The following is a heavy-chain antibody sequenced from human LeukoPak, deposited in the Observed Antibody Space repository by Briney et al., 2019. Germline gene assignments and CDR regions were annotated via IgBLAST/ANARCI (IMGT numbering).Heavy chain of an antibody. CDR3: VRRMATIDF. J-gene: IGHJ4*02. Sequence: GGSLRLSCSASGFTFSSYSMHWVRQAPGKGLEYVSAINDNGGSTYYADSVKGRFTISRDNSKSTLYLQMSSLRAEDTALYYCVRRMATIDFWGRGTLVTVSS. CDR1: GFTFSSYS. D-gene: IGHD5-12*01. CDR2: INDNGGST. V-gene: IGHV3-64D*06.